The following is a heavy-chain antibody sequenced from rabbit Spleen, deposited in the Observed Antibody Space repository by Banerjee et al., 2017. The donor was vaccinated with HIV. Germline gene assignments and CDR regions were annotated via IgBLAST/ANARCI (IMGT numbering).Heavy chain of an antibody. V-gene: IGHV1S47*01. Sequence: QEQLVESGGGLVQPGGSLKISCKASGFDFSNYGVTWVRQAPGKGLEWIGYIDPVFGITYYANWVNGRFSISRENAQNTVFLQMTSLTAADTATYFCARDTGSSFSSYGMDLWGPGTLVTVS. J-gene: IGHJ6*01. CDR3: ARDTGSSFSSYGMDL. CDR1: GFDFSNYG. D-gene: IGHD8-1*01. CDR2: IDPVFGIT.